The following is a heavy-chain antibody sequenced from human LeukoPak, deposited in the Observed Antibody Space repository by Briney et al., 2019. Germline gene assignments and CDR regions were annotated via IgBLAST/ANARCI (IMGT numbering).Heavy chain of an antibody. CDR2: ISSSGSTI. CDR3: ASTRPGITAAGEAY. Sequence: GGSLRLSCAASGFTFSSYEMNWVRQAPGKGLEWVSYISSSGSTIYYADSVKGRFTISRDNAKNSLYLQMNSLRAEDTAVYYCASTRPGITAAGEAYWGQGTLVTVSS. V-gene: IGHV3-48*03. CDR1: GFTFSSYE. J-gene: IGHJ4*02. D-gene: IGHD6-13*01.